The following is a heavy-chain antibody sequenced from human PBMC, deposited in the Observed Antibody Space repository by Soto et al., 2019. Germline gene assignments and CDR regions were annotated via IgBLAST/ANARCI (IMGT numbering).Heavy chain of an antibody. Sequence: EVQLLESGGGLVQPGGSLRLSCAASGFTFSSYAMSWVRQAPGKGLEWVSAISGSGGSTYYADAVKGRFTISRDNSKNTRYLQMNSLRAEDTAVYYCAKMVGGWPRYATLDYWGQGTLVTVSS. CDR3: AKMVGGWPRYATLDY. CDR2: ISGSGGST. J-gene: IGHJ4*02. D-gene: IGHD2-15*01. CDR1: GFTFSSYA. V-gene: IGHV3-23*01.